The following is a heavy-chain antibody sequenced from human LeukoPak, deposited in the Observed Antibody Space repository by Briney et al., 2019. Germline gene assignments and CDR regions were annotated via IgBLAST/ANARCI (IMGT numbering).Heavy chain of an antibody. D-gene: IGHD5-18*01. V-gene: IGHV4-34*01. CDR2: INHSGST. Sequence: SETLSLTCAVYGGSFSGYYWSWIRQPPGKGLEWIGEINHSGSTNYNPSLKSRVTIPVDTSKNQFSLKLGSVTAADTAVYYCARAPWIQLWARRGFDYWGQGTLVTASS. CDR3: ARAPWIQLWARRGFDY. CDR1: GGSFSGYY. J-gene: IGHJ4*02.